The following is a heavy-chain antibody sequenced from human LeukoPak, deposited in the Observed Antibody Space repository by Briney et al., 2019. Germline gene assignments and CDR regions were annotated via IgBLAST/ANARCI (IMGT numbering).Heavy chain of an antibody. Sequence: GRSLRLSCAASGFTFSSYGMHWVRQAPGKGLEWVAVISYDGSNKYYADSVKGRFTISRDNSKNTLYLQMNSLRAEGTAVYYCANTVSNYGGAFDIWGQGTMVTVSS. D-gene: IGHD4-23*01. CDR1: GFTFSSYG. CDR2: ISYDGSNK. CDR3: ANTVSNYGGAFDI. J-gene: IGHJ3*02. V-gene: IGHV3-30*18.